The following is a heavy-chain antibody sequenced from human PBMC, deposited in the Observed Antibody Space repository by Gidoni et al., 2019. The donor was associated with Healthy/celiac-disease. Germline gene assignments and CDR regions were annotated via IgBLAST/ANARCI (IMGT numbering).Heavy chain of an antibody. D-gene: IGHD3-22*01. CDR1: GGSIRSSSYY. J-gene: IGHJ4*02. CDR2: IYYSGST. Sequence: QLQLQESGPGLVKPSETLSLTCTVSGGSIRSSSYYWGWSRQPPGKGLEWIGRIYYSGSTYYNPSLKSRVTISVDTSKNQFSLKLSSVTAADTAVYYCARLSSPDYYDSSGYGLFDYWGQGTLVTVSS. V-gene: IGHV4-39*01. CDR3: ARLSSPDYYDSSGYGLFDY.